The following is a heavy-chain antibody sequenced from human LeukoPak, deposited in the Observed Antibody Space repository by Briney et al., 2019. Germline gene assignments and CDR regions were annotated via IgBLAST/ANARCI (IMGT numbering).Heavy chain of an antibody. CDR1: GCTFSSYA. Sequence: SGGSLRLSCAASGCTFSSYAMSWVRQAPGKGLEWVSGINGSGGSTYYADSVKGVFTISRDNSRNTLYLQMSGLRAEDTAVYYCAILPGYSSGWYEVNYWGEGTLGSVSS. V-gene: IGHV3-23*01. CDR2: INGSGGST. D-gene: IGHD6-13*01. J-gene: IGHJ4*02. CDR3: AILPGYSSGWYEVNY.